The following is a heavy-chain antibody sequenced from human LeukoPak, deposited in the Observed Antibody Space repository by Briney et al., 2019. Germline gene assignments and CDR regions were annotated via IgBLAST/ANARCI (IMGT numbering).Heavy chain of an antibody. V-gene: IGHV4-39*01. D-gene: IGHD6-13*01. CDR2: MHYSGTT. CDR3: ARHSRGHSSTWYFFDF. J-gene: IGHJ4*02. CDR1: GDSISGGNYY. Sequence: SETLSLTCTVSGDSISGGNYYWGWIRQPPGRGLEWIGSMHYSGTTYYRPSLKSRVTITVDTSMNQLSLGLSSVTAADTARYYCARHSRGHSSTWYFFDFWGQGTLVTVSS.